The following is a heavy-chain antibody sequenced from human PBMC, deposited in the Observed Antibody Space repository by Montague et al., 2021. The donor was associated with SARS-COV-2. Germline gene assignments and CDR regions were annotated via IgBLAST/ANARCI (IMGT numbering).Heavy chain of an antibody. D-gene: IGHD3-22*01. CDR1: GGSISSGGYY. V-gene: IGHV4-31*03. CDR3: ARSPEPMIILIITSLNWYFDL. Sequence: TLSLTCTVSGGSISSGGYYWSWTRQHPGKGLEWIGYIYYRGSTYYNPSLKSRVTISVDTSKNQFSLKMSSVTAADTAVYYCARSPEPMIILIITSLNWYFDLWGRGTLVTVSS. J-gene: IGHJ2*01. CDR2: IYYRGST.